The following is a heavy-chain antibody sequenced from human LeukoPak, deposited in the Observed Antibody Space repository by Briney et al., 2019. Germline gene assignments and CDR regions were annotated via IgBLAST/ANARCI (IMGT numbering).Heavy chain of an antibody. CDR3: ARHRSDIVVVPAAVDY. Sequence: SETLSLTCAVYGGSFSGYYWSWIRQPPGKGLEWIGSIYYSGSTYYNPSLKSRVTISVDTSKNQSSLKLSSVTAADTAVYYCARHRSDIVVVPAAVDYWGQGTLVTVSS. D-gene: IGHD2-2*01. CDR2: IYYSGST. CDR1: GGSFSGYY. V-gene: IGHV4-34*01. J-gene: IGHJ4*02.